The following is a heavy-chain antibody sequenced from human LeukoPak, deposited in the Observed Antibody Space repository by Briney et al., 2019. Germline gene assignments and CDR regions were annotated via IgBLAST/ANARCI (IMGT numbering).Heavy chain of an antibody. J-gene: IGHJ4*02. CDR1: GFTFSNYW. CDR3: ARIGYSSSSLDF. V-gene: IGHV3-7*01. D-gene: IGHD6-6*01. Sequence: GGSLRLYCAASGFTFSNYWMTWVRQAPGRGLEWVANIKQDGSTKYYVDSLKGRFTISRDNAKNSLYLQMNSLRVEDTAMYYCARIGYSSSSLDFWGQGTLVTVSS. CDR2: IKQDGSTK.